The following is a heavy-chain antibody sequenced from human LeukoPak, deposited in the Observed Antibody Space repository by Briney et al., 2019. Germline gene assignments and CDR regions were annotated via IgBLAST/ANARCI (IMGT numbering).Heavy chain of an antibody. Sequence: SETLSLTCTVSGGSISSYYWSWLRQPPGKGLEWIGYIYYSGSTNYNPSLKSRVTISVDTSKNQFSLKLSSVTAEDTAVYYCAXXXXYDILTGYYTSPGWFDPWGQGTLVTVSS. CDR3: AXXXXYDILTGYYTSPGWFDP. D-gene: IGHD3-9*01. J-gene: IGHJ5*02. CDR1: GGSISSYY. V-gene: IGHV4-59*01. CDR2: IYYSGST.